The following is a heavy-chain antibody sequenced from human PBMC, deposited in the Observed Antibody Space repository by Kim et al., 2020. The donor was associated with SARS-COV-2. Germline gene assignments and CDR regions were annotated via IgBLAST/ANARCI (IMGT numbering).Heavy chain of an antibody. D-gene: IGHD3-22*01. V-gene: IGHV3-30*18. J-gene: IGHJ1*01. CDR2: ISYDGSYK. CDR1: GFTFSSYG. Sequence: GGSLRLSCAASGFTFSSYGMHWVRQAPGKGLQWVAVISYDGSYKYYADSVKGRFTISRDNSKNTLYLQMNSLRAEDTAVYYCAKAGGYYEDYEYFQRWGQGTLVTVSS. CDR3: AKAGGYYEDYEYFQR.